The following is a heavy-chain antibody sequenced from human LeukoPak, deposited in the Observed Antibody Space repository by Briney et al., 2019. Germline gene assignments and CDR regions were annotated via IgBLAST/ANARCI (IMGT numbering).Heavy chain of an antibody. J-gene: IGHJ4*02. D-gene: IGHD6-13*01. V-gene: IGHV3-53*01. CDR2: IYSGGST. CDR3: ARDSSSWYLSFDY. Sequence: GSLRLSCAASGFTFSSYAMSWVRQAPGKGLEWVSVIYSGGSTYYADSVKGRFTISRDNSKNTLYLQMNSLRAEDTAVYYCARDSSSWYLSFDYWGQGTLVTVSS. CDR1: GFTFSSYA.